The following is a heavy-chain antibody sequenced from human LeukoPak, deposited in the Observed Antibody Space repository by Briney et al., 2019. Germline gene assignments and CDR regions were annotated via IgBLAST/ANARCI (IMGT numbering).Heavy chain of an antibody. Sequence: GASVKVSCKAFGYTFTSYGISWVRQAPGQGLEWMGWISAYNGNTNYAQKFQGRVTVTRDTSTSTVHMELSGLRSEDTAVYYCARDQEGFDYWGQGTLVTVSS. CDR3: ARDQEGFDY. J-gene: IGHJ4*02. CDR2: ISAYNGNT. CDR1: GYTFTSYG. V-gene: IGHV1-18*01.